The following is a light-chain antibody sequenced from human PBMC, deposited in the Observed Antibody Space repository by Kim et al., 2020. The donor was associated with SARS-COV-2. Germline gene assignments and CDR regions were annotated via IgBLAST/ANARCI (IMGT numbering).Light chain of an antibody. CDR3: LQHNSYPLT. V-gene: IGKV1-17*03. CDR2: GAS. CDR1: QGISNF. J-gene: IGKJ3*01. Sequence: ASVGDRVTITCRASQGISNFLAWFQQKPGKVPKRLIYGASTLQSGVPSRFSGNGSGTEFTLTIRSLQPEDIATYYCLQHNSYPLTFGPGTKVDIK.